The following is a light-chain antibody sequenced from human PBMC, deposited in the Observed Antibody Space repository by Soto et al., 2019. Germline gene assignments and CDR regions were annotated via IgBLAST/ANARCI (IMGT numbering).Light chain of an antibody. J-gene: IGKJ5*01. CDR3: QQYNSYALT. CDR1: RTVSNW. V-gene: IGKV1-5*03. CDR2: RAS. Sequence: IQMPQSPSTLSASLGDRFTIACVASRTVSNWLAWYQHQPGRAPRLLISRASILESGVPPRFSGSGFGTEFTLTIDSLQPDDFGTYYCQQYNSYALTFGQGTRLEIK.